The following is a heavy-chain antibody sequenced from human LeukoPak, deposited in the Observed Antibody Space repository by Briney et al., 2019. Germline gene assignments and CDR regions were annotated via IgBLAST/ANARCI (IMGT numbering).Heavy chain of an antibody. J-gene: IGHJ4*02. V-gene: IGHV3-23*01. CDR2: ISGSGGST. CDR3: AKDQGFSSGSPTDY. CDR1: GFTFSSYA. D-gene: IGHD2-15*01. Sequence: GGSLRLSCAASGFTFSSYAMSWVRQAPGKGLEWVSAISGSGGSTYYADSVKGRFTISRDNSKNTLYLQMNSLRAEDTAVYYCAKDQGFSSGSPTDYWGQGTLVTVSS.